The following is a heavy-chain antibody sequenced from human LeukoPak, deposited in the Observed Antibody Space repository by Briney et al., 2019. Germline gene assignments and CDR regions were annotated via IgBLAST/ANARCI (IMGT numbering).Heavy chain of an antibody. D-gene: IGHD3-3*01. Sequence: PGRSLRLSCTASGFTFSSYAMHWVRQAPGKGLEWVAVISYDGSNKYYADSVKGRFTISRDNSKNTLYLQMNSLRAEDTAVYYCARVRFLEWSYPIYWGQGTLVTVSS. J-gene: IGHJ4*02. CDR3: ARVRFLEWSYPIY. CDR1: GFTFSSYA. V-gene: IGHV3-30-3*01. CDR2: ISYDGSNK.